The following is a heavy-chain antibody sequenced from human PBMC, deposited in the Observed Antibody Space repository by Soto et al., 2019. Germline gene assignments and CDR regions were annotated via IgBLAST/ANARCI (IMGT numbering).Heavy chain of an antibody. V-gene: IGHV4-59*08. D-gene: IGHD3-3*01. Sequence: PSETLSLTCTVSGGSISSYYWSWIRQPPGKGLEWIGYIYYSGSTNYNPSLKSRVTISVDTSKNQFSLKLSSVTAADTAVYYCARRGSNFWSGFSALKWGQGTLVTVSS. CDR1: GGSISSYY. CDR2: IYYSGST. CDR3: ARRGSNFWSGFSALK. J-gene: IGHJ4*02.